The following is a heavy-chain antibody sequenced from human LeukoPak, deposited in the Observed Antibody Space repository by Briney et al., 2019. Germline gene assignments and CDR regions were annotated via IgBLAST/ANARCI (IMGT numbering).Heavy chain of an antibody. CDR1: GGTFGGYY. Sequence: GSLRLSCAVCGGTFGGYYRTWIRQPPGKGLEWIWEVTPSGVAHYNPSLKSPVTISVDTSKNQFSLMVTSVTAADTALYFCARALYYEPSYLDSWGRGTLVTVSS. J-gene: IGHJ4*02. CDR3: ARALYYEPSYLDS. D-gene: IGHD3-22*01. CDR2: VTPSGVA. V-gene: IGHV4-34*01.